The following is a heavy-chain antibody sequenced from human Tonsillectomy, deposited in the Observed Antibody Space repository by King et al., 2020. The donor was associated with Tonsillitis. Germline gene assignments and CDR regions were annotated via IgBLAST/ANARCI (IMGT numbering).Heavy chain of an antibody. CDR1: GFTVSSNY. V-gene: IGHV3-66*01. CDR3: ARGGGYSGYDYYYGMDV. J-gene: IGHJ6*02. D-gene: IGHD5-12*01. Sequence: VQLVESGGGLVQPGGSLRLSCAASGFTVSSNYMSWVRQAPGKGLRWVSVINSGGGTYYADSVKGRFTISRDNSKNTLYLQINSLRAEDTAVYYGARGGGYSGYDYYYGMDVWGQGTTVTVSS. CDR2: INSGGGT.